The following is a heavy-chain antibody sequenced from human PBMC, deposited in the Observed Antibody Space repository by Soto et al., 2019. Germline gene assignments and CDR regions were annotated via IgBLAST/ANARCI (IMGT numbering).Heavy chain of an antibody. J-gene: IGHJ4*02. CDR1: GITFSSYS. V-gene: IGHV3-48*02. Sequence: EVQRVESGGGLVQPGESLRLSCTASGITFSSYSMNWVRQAPGKGLEWLSYISSSTTTYADSVKGRFTISRDNAKNSVYLQMNSLRDEDTAVYYCVGDQDVHTPMVHGNYWGRGTRVTVSS. CDR3: VGDQDVHTPMVHGNY. D-gene: IGHD5-18*01. CDR2: ISSSTT.